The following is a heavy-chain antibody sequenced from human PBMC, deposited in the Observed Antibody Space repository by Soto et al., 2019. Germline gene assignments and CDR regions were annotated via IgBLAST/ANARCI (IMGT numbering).Heavy chain of an antibody. J-gene: IGHJ6*02. Sequence: QVQLQQWGAGLLKPSETLSLTCAVYGGSFSGYYWSWIRQPPGKGLEWIGEINHSGSTNYNPSLKSRVTISVDTSKHQFSLKLSSVTAADTAVYYCARLGYCSSTSCYAWMDVWGQGTTVTVSS. CDR1: GGSFSGYY. D-gene: IGHD2-2*01. V-gene: IGHV4-34*01. CDR2: INHSGST. CDR3: ARLGYCSSTSCYAWMDV.